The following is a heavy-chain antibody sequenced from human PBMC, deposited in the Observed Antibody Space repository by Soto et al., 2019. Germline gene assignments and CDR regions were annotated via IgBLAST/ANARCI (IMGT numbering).Heavy chain of an antibody. CDR2: ISYDGSKK. J-gene: IGHJ6*02. V-gene: IGHV3-30-3*01. CDR1: GFTFSSYA. CDR3: ASIPRGYSYGSNYYYYGMDV. D-gene: IGHD5-18*01. Sequence: QVQLVESGGGVVQPGRSLRLSCAASGFTFSSYAMHWVRQAPGKGLEWVAVISYDGSKKYYADSVKGRFTISRDNSKNTLYLQMNSLRAEDTAVYYCASIPRGYSYGSNYYYYGMDVWGQGTTVTVSS.